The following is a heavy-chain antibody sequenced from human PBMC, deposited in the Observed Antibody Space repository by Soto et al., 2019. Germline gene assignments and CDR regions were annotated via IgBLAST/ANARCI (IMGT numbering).Heavy chain of an antibody. J-gene: IGHJ5*02. Sequence: SETLSLTCTVSGGSISSGGYYWSWIRQHPGKGLEWIGYIYYSGSTYYNPSLKSRVTISVDTSKNQFSLKLSSVTAADTAVYYCARLGFGTPDWFDPWGQGTLVTVSS. D-gene: IGHD1-1*01. CDR3: ARLGFGTPDWFDP. CDR1: GGSISSGGYY. V-gene: IGHV4-31*03. CDR2: IYYSGST.